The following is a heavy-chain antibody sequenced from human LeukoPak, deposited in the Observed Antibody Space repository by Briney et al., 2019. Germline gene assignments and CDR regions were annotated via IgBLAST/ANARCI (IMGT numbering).Heavy chain of an antibody. V-gene: IGHV4-39*07. CDR2: NSGRT. J-gene: IGHJ4*02. CDR3: ARDIDDVGALLDF. Sequence: SETLSLTCTISDDSISNNRYFWAWIRQPPGKGLEWIGSNSGRTYYNPSLKSRLTMSVDTAKRQFSLKLISVTAADTALYYCARDIDDVGALLDFWGQGTLVTVSS. CDR1: DDSISNNRYF. D-gene: IGHD1-26*01.